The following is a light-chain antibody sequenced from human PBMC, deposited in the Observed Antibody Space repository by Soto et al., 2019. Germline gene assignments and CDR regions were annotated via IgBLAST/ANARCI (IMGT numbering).Light chain of an antibody. CDR2: LSSDGSH. CDR3: QTWDTGARVV. Sequence: QLVLTQSPSASASLGASVKLTCTLSSGHSSYAIAWHQQQPEKGPRYLMKLSSDGSHSKGDGIPDRFSGSSSGAERYLTISSLQSEDEADYYCQTWDTGARVVFGGGTEVTVL. V-gene: IGLV4-69*01. J-gene: IGLJ2*01. CDR1: SGHSSYA.